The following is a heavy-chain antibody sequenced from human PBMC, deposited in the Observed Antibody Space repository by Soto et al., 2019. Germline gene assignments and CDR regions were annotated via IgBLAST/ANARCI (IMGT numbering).Heavy chain of an antibody. D-gene: IGHD1-1*01. V-gene: IGHV1-24*01. J-gene: IGHJ4*02. CDR1: GYTLTELS. Sequence: QVHLIQSGAEVKKPGASVKVSCKVSGYTLTELSMHWVRQAPGKGLEWMGGFDPEDGKTTSAQKFQCRVTVTEDTSTDTAYMELSSLRSEDTAVYDCVAGGTRWLQSPFDYWGQGTLVTVSS. CDR3: VAGGTRWLQSPFDY. CDR2: FDPEDGKT.